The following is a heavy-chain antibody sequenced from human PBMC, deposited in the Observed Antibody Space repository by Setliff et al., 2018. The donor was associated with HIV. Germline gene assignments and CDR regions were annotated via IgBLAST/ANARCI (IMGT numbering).Heavy chain of an antibody. V-gene: IGHV1-18*01. CDR3: ARDESGGWRWPIDY. J-gene: IGHJ4*02. Sequence: GASVKVSCKTSGYTFNNFGVSWVRQAPGRGLEWMGWISAYNGNRNYAQKFRDRLTMTTDIAASTAYMELKSLRSDDTAIYYCARDESGGWRWPIDYWGQGTLVTVSS. CDR2: ISAYNGNR. D-gene: IGHD1-26*01. CDR1: GYTFNNFG.